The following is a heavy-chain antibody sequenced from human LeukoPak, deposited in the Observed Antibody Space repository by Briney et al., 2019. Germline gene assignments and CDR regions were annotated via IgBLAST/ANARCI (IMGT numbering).Heavy chain of an antibody. CDR1: GFIFSDYY. CDR3: ASGGGGMVIGDY. Sequence: GGSLRLSCAASGFIFSDYYMTWIRQAPGKGLECVSDISSSRSYTNYADSVKGRFTISRDNAKNSLYLQKNSLRADDTAVYYCASGGGGMVIGDYWGQGTLVTVSS. CDR2: ISSSRSYT. D-gene: IGHD3-16*01. J-gene: IGHJ4*02. V-gene: IGHV3-11*06.